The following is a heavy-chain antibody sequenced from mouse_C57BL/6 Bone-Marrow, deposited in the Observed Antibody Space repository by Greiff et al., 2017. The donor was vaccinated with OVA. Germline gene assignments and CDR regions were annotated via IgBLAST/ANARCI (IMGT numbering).Heavy chain of an antibody. CDR1: GYTFTSYW. CDR3: ARYPDGSSCLDY. D-gene: IGHD1-1*01. J-gene: IGHJ4*01. V-gene: IGHV1-52*01. CDR2: IDPSDSET. Sequence: VQLQQPGAELVRPGSSVKLSCKASGYTFTSYWMHWVKQRPIQGLEWIGNIDPSDSETHYNQKFKDKATLTVDKSSSTAYMQLSSLTSEDSAVYYCARYPDGSSCLDYWGQGTSVTVSS.